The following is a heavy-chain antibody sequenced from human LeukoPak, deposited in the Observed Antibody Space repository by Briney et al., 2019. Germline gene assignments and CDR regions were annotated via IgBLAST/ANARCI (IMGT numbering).Heavy chain of an antibody. J-gene: IGHJ6*03. CDR3: AKDSSSYDWGYMDV. D-gene: IGHD3-22*01. Sequence: GGSLRLSCAPSGFTFSTYAMSWVRHAPGEGLEWVSLIGGSDGRTRYADSVKGRFTISRDNSKNTLYLEMNSLRAEDTAVYYCAKDSSSYDWGYMDVWGKGTTVTISS. CDR2: IGGSDGRT. V-gene: IGHV3-23*01. CDR1: GFTFSTYA.